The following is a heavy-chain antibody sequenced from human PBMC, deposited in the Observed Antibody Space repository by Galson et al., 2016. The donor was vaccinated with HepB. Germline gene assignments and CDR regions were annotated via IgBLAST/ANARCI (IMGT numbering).Heavy chain of an antibody. Sequence: SLRLSCAASGFTFSSYAMSWVRQAPGKGLEWVAAISGSGGSTYYADSVKGRFAISRDKSKNTLYLQMNSLRAEDTATYYCAKDMGTYRPYCFDCWGQGTLVTVSS. CDR1: GFTFSSYA. V-gene: IGHV3-23*01. CDR2: ISGSGGST. CDR3: AKDMGTYRPYCFDC. D-gene: IGHD3-16*02. J-gene: IGHJ4*02.